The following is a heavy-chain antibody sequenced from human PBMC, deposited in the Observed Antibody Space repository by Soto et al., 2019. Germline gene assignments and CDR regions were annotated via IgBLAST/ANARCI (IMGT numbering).Heavy chain of an antibody. CDR1: GYTFSNYG. Sequence: QVQLVQSGDEMRKPGASVKVSCQASGYTFSNYGITWVRQAPGQGLEWMGWISAHNGNSKYAQSLQGRLTLTTDTSTSTAYRGLRSLRSEDTAGYYCAGDWYFDGSGSPNPMDGGGKGTTVSVPP. CDR3: AGDWYFDGSGSPNPMDG. J-gene: IGHJ6*04. D-gene: IGHD3-10*01. V-gene: IGHV1-18*01. CDR2: ISAHNGNS.